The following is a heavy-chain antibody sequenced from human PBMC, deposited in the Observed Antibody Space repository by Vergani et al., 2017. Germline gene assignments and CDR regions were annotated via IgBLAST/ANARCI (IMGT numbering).Heavy chain of an antibody. Sequence: QEQLVESGGGMVQPGSSLRLSCAASDSTFRRYYYHWVRQVPGKGLEWVALISSDGSDIFYADSVKGRFTISRDNYKNTLSLKLSGLRPDDTAIYYCARGGPYNWVNGRWLDPWGQGTLVTVSS. V-gene: IGHV3-30-3*01. CDR3: ARGGPYNWVNGRWLDP. J-gene: IGHJ5*02. CDR1: DSTFRRYY. D-gene: IGHD1-20*01. CDR2: ISSDGSDI.